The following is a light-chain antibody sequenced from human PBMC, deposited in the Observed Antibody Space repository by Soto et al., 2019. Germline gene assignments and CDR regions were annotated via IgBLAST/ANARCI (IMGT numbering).Light chain of an antibody. CDR1: QSFSSSY. CDR3: QQYGSTPYT. V-gene: IGKV3-20*01. J-gene: IGKJ2*01. Sequence: EIVLTQSPATLSLSPGERATLSCRASQSFSSSYPIWYQQKPGQAPRLLIYGAASRAPGIPGRFSGGGSGTDFTLTISSLKPEDFAVYYCQQYGSTPYTFGQGTKLESK. CDR2: GAA.